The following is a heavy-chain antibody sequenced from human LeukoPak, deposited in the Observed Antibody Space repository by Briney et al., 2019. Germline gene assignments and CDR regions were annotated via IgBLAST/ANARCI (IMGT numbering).Heavy chain of an antibody. CDR3: ARTAARRFDY. V-gene: IGHV1-46*01. Sequence: ASVKVSCKASGYTFTSYYMHWVRQAPGQGLEWMGIINPTGGSTTYAQKSQGRVTMTRDTSTSTVYMELSSLRSDDTAVYYCARTAARRFDYWGQGTLVTVSS. J-gene: IGHJ4*02. CDR2: INPTGGST. CDR1: GYTFTSYY. D-gene: IGHD6-6*01.